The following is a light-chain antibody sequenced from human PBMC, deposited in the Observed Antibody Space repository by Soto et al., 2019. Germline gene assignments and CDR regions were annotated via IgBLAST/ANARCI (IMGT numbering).Light chain of an antibody. CDR3: AAWDDSLSGVV. Sequence: QSVLTQPPSASGTPGQRVTISCSGGSSNIGSNTVNWYQQLPGTAPKLLIYNNDQRPSGVPDRVSGSKSGTSASLAISGLHSEDEADYYCAAWDDSLSGVVFGGGTQLTVL. CDR1: SSNIGSNT. CDR2: NND. J-gene: IGLJ2*01. V-gene: IGLV1-44*01.